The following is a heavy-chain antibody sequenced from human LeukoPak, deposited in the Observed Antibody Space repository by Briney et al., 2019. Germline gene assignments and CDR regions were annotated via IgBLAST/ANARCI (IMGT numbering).Heavy chain of an antibody. J-gene: IGHJ4*02. D-gene: IGHD5-12*01. CDR3: AKGGYDYVEVGYFDY. Sequence: QAGGSLRLSCAASGFTFGNYAMSWVRQTRGKGLEWVSHIIGSVPSTFYAESVKGRFTISRDNSKNTLYLQMNSLRADDTAVYYCAKGGYDYVEVGYFDYWGQGVLVTVSS. CDR2: IIGSVPST. CDR1: GFTFGNYA. V-gene: IGHV3-23*01.